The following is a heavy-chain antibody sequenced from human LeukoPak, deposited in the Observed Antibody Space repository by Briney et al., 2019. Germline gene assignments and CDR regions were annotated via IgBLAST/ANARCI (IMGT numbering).Heavy chain of an antibody. D-gene: IGHD1-1*01. CDR2: IYYSGTT. CDR3: ARFKQLGRSFDS. CDR1: GGSVGKTSYY. V-gene: IGHV4-39*07. J-gene: IGHJ4*02. Sequence: PSETLSLTCTVSGGSVGKTSYYWGWIRQPPGKGLEWIGNIYYSGTTYYNPSLKSRVTISVDTSKNQFSLTLNSVTAADTAVYFCARFKQLGRSFDSWGLGSLVTVSS.